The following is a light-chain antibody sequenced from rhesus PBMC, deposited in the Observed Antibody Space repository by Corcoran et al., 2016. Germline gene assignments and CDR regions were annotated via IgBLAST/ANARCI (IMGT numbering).Light chain of an antibody. CDR3: CSYTTSSTDV. J-gene: IGLJ6*01. CDR1: SSDVGGYNY. Sequence: QSAPTQPPSVSGSPGQSVTISCTGTSSDVGGYNYVSWYQQHPGKAPKLMIYEVTKQPSGVSDRFSGSKSGNTASLTISGFQAEDVADYYCCSYTTSSTDVFGSGTNLTVL. V-gene: IGLV2S7*01. CDR2: EVT.